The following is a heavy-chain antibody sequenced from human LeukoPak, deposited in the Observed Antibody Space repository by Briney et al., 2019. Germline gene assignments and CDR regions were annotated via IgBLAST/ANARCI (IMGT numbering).Heavy chain of an antibody. D-gene: IGHD6-19*01. CDR2: IYHSGST. CDR1: GGSISSGGYS. J-gene: IGHJ4*02. CDR3: AKIGWAAVAATGYY. V-gene: IGHV4-30-2*01. Sequence: SQTLSLTCAVSGGSISSGGYSWSWIRQPPGKGLEWIGYIYHSGSTYYNPSLKSRVTISVDRSKNQFSLKLSSVTAADTAVYYCAKIGWAAVAATGYYWGQGTLVTVSS.